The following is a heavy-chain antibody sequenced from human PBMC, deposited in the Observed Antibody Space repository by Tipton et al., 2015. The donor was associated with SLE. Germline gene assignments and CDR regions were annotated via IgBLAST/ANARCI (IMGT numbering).Heavy chain of an antibody. Sequence: TLSLTCAVYGGSFSGYYWNWIRQPPGKGLEWIGEINHSGSTNYNPSLKSRVTISVDTSKNQFSLKLSSVTAADTAVYYCAGRYDFWSGYYPNFDYWGQGTLVTVSS. CDR2: INHSGST. V-gene: IGHV4-34*01. D-gene: IGHD3-3*01. CDR1: GGSFSGYY. CDR3: AGRYDFWSGYYPNFDY. J-gene: IGHJ4*02.